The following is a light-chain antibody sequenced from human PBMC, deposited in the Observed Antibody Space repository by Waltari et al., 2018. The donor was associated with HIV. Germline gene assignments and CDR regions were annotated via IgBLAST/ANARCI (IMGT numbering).Light chain of an antibody. CDR2: SDN. CDR1: SSNIGRNT. Sequence: QSVLTQAPSASGTPGQRVIISCSGSSSNIGRNTVSWYQQLPGTAPKLLIFSDNRRPSGIPDRFSGAKSGTSASLAISGLQIEDEGDYFCATWDGSLNGVFGGGTKLTVL. V-gene: IGLV1-44*01. CDR3: ATWDGSLNGV. J-gene: IGLJ3*02.